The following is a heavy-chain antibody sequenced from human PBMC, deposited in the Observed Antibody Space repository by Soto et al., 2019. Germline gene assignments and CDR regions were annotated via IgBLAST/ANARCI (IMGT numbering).Heavy chain of an antibody. Sequence: GGSLRLSCAASGFTFSSYSMSWVRQAPGKGLEWVSSISSSSSYIYYADSVKGRFTISRDNAKNSLYLQMNSLRAEDTAVYYCARGGFTDAFDIWGQGTMVTVS. CDR3: ARGGFTDAFDI. D-gene: IGHD6-25*01. CDR1: GFTFSSYS. J-gene: IGHJ3*02. CDR2: ISSSSSYI. V-gene: IGHV3-21*01.